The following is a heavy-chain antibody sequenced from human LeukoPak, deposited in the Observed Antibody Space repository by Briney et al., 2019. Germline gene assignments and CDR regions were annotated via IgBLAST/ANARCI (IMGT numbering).Heavy chain of an antibody. Sequence: ASVKVSCKASGYTFTGYYMHWVRQAPGQGLEWMGWINPNSGGTNYAQKFQGRVTTTRDTSISTAYMELSRLRSDDTAVYYCARGHYYYYYYMDVWGKGTTVTISS. J-gene: IGHJ6*03. CDR3: ARGHYYYYYYMDV. CDR2: INPNSGGT. V-gene: IGHV1-2*02. CDR1: GYTFTGYY.